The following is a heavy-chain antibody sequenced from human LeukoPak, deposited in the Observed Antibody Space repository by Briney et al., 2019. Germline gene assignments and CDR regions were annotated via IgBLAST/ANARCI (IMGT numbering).Heavy chain of an antibody. Sequence: ASVKVSCKASGYTFTGYYMHWVRQAPGQGLEWMGWINPNSGGTNYAQKFQGRVTMTRDTSISTAYMELSRLRSEDTAVYYCARAALQYSGSSGTYYYYYMDVWGKGTTVTVSS. J-gene: IGHJ6*03. D-gene: IGHD6-6*01. CDR3: ARAALQYSGSSGTYYYYYMDV. V-gene: IGHV1-2*02. CDR2: INPNSGGT. CDR1: GYTFTGYY.